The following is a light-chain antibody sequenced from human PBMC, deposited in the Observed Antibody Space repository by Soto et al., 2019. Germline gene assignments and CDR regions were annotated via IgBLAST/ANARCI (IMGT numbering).Light chain of an antibody. Sequence: EIVMTQSPATLSVSPGETATLSCRASQSVSYNLAWYQQKPGQGPRLLIYGAFSRATGIPARFSGSGSGTEVTLTISSLQFGEFAVYYCQQYKNWPPLTFGGGTKVEIK. CDR2: GAF. V-gene: IGKV3-15*01. CDR3: QQYKNWPPLT. CDR1: QSVSYN. J-gene: IGKJ4*01.